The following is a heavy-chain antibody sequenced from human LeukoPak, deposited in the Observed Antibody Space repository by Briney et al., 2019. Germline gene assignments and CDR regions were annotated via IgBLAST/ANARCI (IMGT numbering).Heavy chain of an antibody. J-gene: IGHJ4*02. CDR2: ISWNSGSI. CDR1: GFTFDDYA. Sequence: GGSLRLSCAASGFTFDDYAMHWVRQAPGKGLEWVSGISWNSGSIGYADSVKGRFTISRDNAKNSLYLQMNSLRAEDTALYYCAKDIGGLLRPPYYDILTGYYTDWGQGTLVTVSS. CDR3: AKDIGGLLRPPYYDILTGYYTD. D-gene: IGHD3-9*01. V-gene: IGHV3-9*01.